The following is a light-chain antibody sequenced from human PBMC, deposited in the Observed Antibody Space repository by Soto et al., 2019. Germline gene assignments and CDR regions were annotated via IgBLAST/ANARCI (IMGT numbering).Light chain of an antibody. CDR2: EGN. V-gene: IGLV2-23*01. CDR1: SSDVGSYNL. Sequence: QSALTQPVSLSVSPGQSVTISCTGTSSDVGSYNLVSWYQQHPGKAPKLMIYEGNKRPSGVSNRFSGSKSANTASLTISGLQTEDEADYYCCSYAGTNTFVLGTGTKLTVL. J-gene: IGLJ1*01. CDR3: CSYAGTNTFV.